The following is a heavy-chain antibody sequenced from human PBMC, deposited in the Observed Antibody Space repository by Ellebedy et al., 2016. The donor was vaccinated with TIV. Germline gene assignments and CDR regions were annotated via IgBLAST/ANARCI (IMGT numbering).Heavy chain of an antibody. CDR3: ARYCISTTCSTNAFDL. Sequence: MPSETLSLTCTVSGVSFSSGTYYGVWIRQPPGKGLEWIGTIYYSGTTYYNPSLESRVTISVDTPQNRFSVRLTSVTAEDTAVYYCARYCISTTCSTNAFDLWGQGTRVTVSS. CDR1: GVSFSSGTYY. D-gene: IGHD2-2*01. J-gene: IGHJ3*01. V-gene: IGHV4-39*01. CDR2: IYYSGTT.